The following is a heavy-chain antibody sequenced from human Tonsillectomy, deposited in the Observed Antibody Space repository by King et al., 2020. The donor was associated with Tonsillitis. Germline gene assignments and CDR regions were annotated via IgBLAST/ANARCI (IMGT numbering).Heavy chain of an antibody. CDR2: IYPGDSDT. D-gene: IGHD3-3*01. CDR3: ARRNGVPYYDFWSGYLGYFDL. CDR1: GYSFTSYW. J-gene: IGHJ2*01. Sequence: VQLVESGAEVKKPGESLKISCKGSGYSFTSYWIGWVRQMPGKGLEWMGIIYPGDSDTRYSPSFQGQVTISADKSISTAYLQWSSLKASDTAMYYCARRNGVPYYDFWSGYLGYFDLWGRGTLVTVSS. V-gene: IGHV5-51*01.